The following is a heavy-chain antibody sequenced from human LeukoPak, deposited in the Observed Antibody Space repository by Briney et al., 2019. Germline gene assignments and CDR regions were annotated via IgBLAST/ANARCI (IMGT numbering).Heavy chain of an antibody. CDR2: IWYDGSNK. Sequence: PGGSLRLSCAASGFTFSSYGMHWVRQAPGKGLEWVAVIWYDGSNKYYADSVKGRFTISRDNSKNTLYLQMNSLRAEGTAVYYCARDPARLSTVVTPDYWGQGTLVTVSS. J-gene: IGHJ4*02. V-gene: IGHV3-33*01. D-gene: IGHD4-23*01. CDR3: ARDPARLSTVVTPDY. CDR1: GFTFSSYG.